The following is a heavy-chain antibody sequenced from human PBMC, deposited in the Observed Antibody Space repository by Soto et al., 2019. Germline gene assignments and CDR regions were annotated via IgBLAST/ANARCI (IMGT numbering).Heavy chain of an antibody. CDR3: ARSASSSSYYYYYYMDV. CDR1: DGSISSYY. D-gene: IGHD6-6*01. Sequence: ASETLSLTCTVPDGSISSYYWSWIRQPPGKGLEWIGYIYYTGRTNYNPSLKSRVTISVDTSKNQFALKLSSVTAADTAVYYCARSASSSSYYYYYYMDVWGKGTTVTVSS. CDR2: IYYTGRT. V-gene: IGHV4-59*08. J-gene: IGHJ6*03.